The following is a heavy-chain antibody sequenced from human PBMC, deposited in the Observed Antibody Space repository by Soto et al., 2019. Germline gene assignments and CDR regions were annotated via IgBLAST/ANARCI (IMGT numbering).Heavy chain of an antibody. J-gene: IGHJ6*02. CDR3: AREYYDSSGYYGGYYYYYGMDV. CDR2: ISAYNGNT. Sequence: ASVKVSCKASGGTFSSYTISWVRQAPGQGLEWMGRISAYNGNTKYAQKFQGWVTMTRDTSISTAYMELSRLRSDDTAVYYCAREYYDSSGYYGGYYYYYGMDVWGQGTTVTVSS. CDR1: GGTFSSYT. V-gene: IGHV1-2*04. D-gene: IGHD3-22*01.